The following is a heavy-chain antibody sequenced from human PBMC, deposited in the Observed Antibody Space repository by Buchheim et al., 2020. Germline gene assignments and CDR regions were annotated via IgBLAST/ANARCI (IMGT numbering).Heavy chain of an antibody. CDR3: ARASFGGRYYYYYGMDV. D-gene: IGHD3-3*01. CDR1: GYTFTSYY. Sequence: QVQLVQSGAEVKKPGASVKVSCKASGYTFTSYYMHWVRQAPGQGLEWMGIINPSGGSTSYAQKFQGRVTMTRDTSTSAVYMELSSLRSEDTAVYYCARASFGGRYYYYYGMDVWGQGTT. CDR2: INPSGGST. J-gene: IGHJ6*02. V-gene: IGHV1-46*01.